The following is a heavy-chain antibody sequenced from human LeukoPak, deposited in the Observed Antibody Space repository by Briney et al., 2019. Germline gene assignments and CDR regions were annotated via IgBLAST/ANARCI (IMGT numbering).Heavy chain of an antibody. D-gene: IGHD2-2*02. CDR3: ARQSGYCSSTSCYSRRFDP. J-gene: IGHJ5*02. V-gene: IGHV4-34*01. Sequence: SETLSLTCAVYGGSFSGYYWSWIRQPPGKGLEWIGEINHSGSTNYNPSLKSRVTISVDTSKNQFSLKLSSVTAADTAVYYCARQSGYCSSTSCYSRRFDPWGQGTLVTVSS. CDR1: GGSFSGYY. CDR2: INHSGST.